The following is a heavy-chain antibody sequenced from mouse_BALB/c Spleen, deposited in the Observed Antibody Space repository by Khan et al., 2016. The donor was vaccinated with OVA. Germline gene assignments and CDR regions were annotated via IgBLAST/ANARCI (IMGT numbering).Heavy chain of an antibody. Sequence: QVQLKQSGPGLIQPSQSLSITCTVSGFSLTSYGVHWVRQSPGKGLEWLGVIWSGGSTDSDAAFISRLTISKDNSKSQVFFKMNSLQANDTAIYYCASLYDFGEGFAYWGQGTLVTVSA. J-gene: IGHJ3*01. D-gene: IGHD2-3*01. CDR1: GFSLTSYG. V-gene: IGHV2-2*02. CDR3: ASLYDFGEGFAY. CDR2: IWSGGST.